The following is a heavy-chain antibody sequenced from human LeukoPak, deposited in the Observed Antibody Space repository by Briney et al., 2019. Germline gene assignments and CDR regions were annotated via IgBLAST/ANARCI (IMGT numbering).Heavy chain of an antibody. CDR1: GFTFSSYA. V-gene: IGHV3-23*01. CDR2: ISGSGGYT. Sequence: GGSLRLSCAASGFTFSSYAMSWVRQAPGKGLEWVSAISGSGGYTFYADSVKGRFTISRDNSKNTLYVQMNSLRAEDTAVYYCAKDSRSWNYLFYYGMDVWGQGTTVTVSS. CDR3: AKDSRSWNYLFYYGMDV. J-gene: IGHJ6*02. D-gene: IGHD1-7*01.